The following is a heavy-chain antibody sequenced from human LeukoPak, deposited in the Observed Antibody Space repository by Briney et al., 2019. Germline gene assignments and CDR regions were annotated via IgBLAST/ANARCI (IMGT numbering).Heavy chain of an antibody. Sequence: GGSLRLSCAASGFIFSSYGMHWVRQAPGKGLEWVAFIWSDGSTKYYADSVKGRFTISRDNSKNTLYLQINSLRGEDTAVYYCAKDEVTSTSQQQLAWYFDKWGQGTLVTVSS. CDR1: GFIFSSYG. CDR3: AKDEVTSTSQQQLAWYFDK. J-gene: IGHJ4*02. D-gene: IGHD6-13*01. CDR2: IWSDGSTK. V-gene: IGHV3-30*02.